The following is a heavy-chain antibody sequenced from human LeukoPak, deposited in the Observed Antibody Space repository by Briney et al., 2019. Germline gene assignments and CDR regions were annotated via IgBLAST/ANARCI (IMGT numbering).Heavy chain of an antibody. D-gene: IGHD5-18*01. CDR1: GDSISTSSFY. V-gene: IGHV4-39*01. Sequence: SETLSLTCTVSGDSISTSSFYWGWIRQPPGKGLEWIASISSSGRTYSNPSLTGRVSISVDTSKNQFSLNVNSVTVADTAVYYCARHRGYSYGLNWLDPWGQGTLVTVSS. CDR2: ISSSGRT. J-gene: IGHJ5*02. CDR3: ARHRGYSYGLNWLDP.